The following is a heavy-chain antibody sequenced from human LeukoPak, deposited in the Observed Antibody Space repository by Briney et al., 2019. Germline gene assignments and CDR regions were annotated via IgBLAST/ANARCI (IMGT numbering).Heavy chain of an antibody. V-gene: IGHV4-34*01. CDR3: ARAVAGTNWFDP. Sequence: PSETLSLTCAVYGGSFSGYYWNWIRQPPGKGLEWIGYIYYSGSTYYNPSLKSRVTISVDTSKNQFSLKLSSVTAADTAVYYCARAVAGTNWFDPWGQGTLVTVSS. CDR1: GGSFSGYY. CDR2: IYYSGST. D-gene: IGHD6-19*01. J-gene: IGHJ5*02.